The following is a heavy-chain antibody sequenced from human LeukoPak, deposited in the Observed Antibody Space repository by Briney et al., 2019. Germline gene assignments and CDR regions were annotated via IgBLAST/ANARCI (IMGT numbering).Heavy chain of an antibody. CDR3: ARDRGRLNKDAFDI. CDR1: GFSFSSYS. Sequence: GGSLRLSCAASGFSFSSYSMNWVRQAPGKGLEWVSYISSSSSTIYYAGSVKGRFTISRDNAKNSLYLQMNSLRAEDTAVYYCARDRGRLNKDAFDIWGQGTMVTVSS. J-gene: IGHJ3*02. CDR2: ISSSSSTI. D-gene: IGHD1/OR15-1a*01. V-gene: IGHV3-48*01.